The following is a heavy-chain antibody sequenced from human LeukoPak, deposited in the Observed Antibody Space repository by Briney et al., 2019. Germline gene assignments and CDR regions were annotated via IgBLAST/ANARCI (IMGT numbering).Heavy chain of an antibody. D-gene: IGHD3-3*01. V-gene: IGHV4-34*01. CDR3: AKDLGRPYYDFWSGYYML. CDR1: GGSFSGYY. CDR2: INHSGST. Sequence: PSETLSLTCAVYGGSFSGYYWSWIRQPPGKGLEWIGEINHSGSTNYNPSLKSRVTISVDTSKNQFSLKLSSVTAADTAVYYCAKDLGRPYYDFWSGYYMLWGQGTLVTVSS. J-gene: IGHJ4*02.